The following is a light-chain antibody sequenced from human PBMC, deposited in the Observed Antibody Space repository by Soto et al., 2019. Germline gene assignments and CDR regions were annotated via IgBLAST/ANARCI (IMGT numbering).Light chain of an antibody. J-gene: IGKJ4*01. CDR3: DQYDSSPLT. Sequence: EIVLTQSPGTLSLSPGERATLSCRASQSVSSSYLAWYQQKPGQAPRLPIYGASSRATGIPDRFSVSGSGTDFTPTISRLEPEDFVVYYCDQYDSSPLTFGGGTKVEIK. CDR1: QSVSSSY. CDR2: GAS. V-gene: IGKV3-20*01.